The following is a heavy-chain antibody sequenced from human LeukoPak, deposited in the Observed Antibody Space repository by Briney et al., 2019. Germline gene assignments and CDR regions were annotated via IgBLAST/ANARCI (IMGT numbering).Heavy chain of an antibody. J-gene: IGHJ4*02. Sequence: PGGSLRLSCSASGFAFSAYAMHWVRQAPGKGLQYVSAISPTGDSTYYVDSVKGRFSISRDNSKNTLYLQVSSLRPEDTAVYYCVPKGTEGYWGQGTLVTVSS. CDR3: VPKGTEGY. CDR2: ISPTGDST. CDR1: GFAFSAYA. V-gene: IGHV3-64D*06.